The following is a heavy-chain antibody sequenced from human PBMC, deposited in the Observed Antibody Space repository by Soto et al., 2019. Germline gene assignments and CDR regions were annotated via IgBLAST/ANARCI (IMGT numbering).Heavy chain of an antibody. J-gene: IGHJ6*02. CDR1: GDSVSSNSAA. CDR3: SSSHRPYYYYGMDV. Sequence: SQTLSLTCAISGDSVSSNSAAWNWIRQSPSRGLEWLGRTYYRSKWYNDYAVSVKSRITINPDTSKNQFSLQLNSVTPEDTAVYYCSSSHRPYYYYGMDVWGQGTTVTVSS. D-gene: IGHD6-6*01. V-gene: IGHV6-1*01. CDR2: TYYRSKWYN.